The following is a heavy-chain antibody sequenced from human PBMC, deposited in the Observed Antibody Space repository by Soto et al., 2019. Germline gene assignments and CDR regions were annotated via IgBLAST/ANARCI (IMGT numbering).Heavy chain of an antibody. D-gene: IGHD2-2*01. V-gene: IGHV1-8*01. Sequence: ASVKVSCKASGYTFTSYDINWVRQATGQGLEWMGWMNPNSGNTGYAQKFQGRVTMTRNTSISTAYMELSSLRSEDTAVYYCARGLRIVVVPAANYYYYMDVWGKGTTVTVSS. CDR3: ARGLRIVVVPAANYYYYMDV. CDR1: GYTFTSYD. CDR2: MNPNSGNT. J-gene: IGHJ6*03.